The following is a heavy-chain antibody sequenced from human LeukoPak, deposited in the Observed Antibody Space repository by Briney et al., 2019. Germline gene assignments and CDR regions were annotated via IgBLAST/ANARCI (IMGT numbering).Heavy chain of an antibody. CDR2: IWYDGSKE. V-gene: IGHV3-33*01. D-gene: IGHD2-8*01. CDR1: GFTFSTHG. Sequence: GSLRLSCVASGFTFSTHGMHWVRQAPGKGLEWVAIIWYDGSKELYADSVKGRFTISRDNSRNSLYLQMNSLRAEDTAVYYCAREYGNGPDYWGQGTLVTVSS. CDR3: AREYGNGPDY. J-gene: IGHJ4*02.